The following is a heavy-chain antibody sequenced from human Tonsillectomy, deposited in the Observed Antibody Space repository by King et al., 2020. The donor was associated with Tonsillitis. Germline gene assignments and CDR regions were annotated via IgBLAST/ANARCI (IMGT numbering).Heavy chain of an antibody. D-gene: IGHD6-13*01. CDR3: AKGINVAAGNDAFDI. Sequence: VQLVESGGGLVQPGVSLRLSCAASGFTFSSQAMSWVRQAPGKGLEWVSVIYSGGSSTYYADSVKGRFTISRDNSKNTLYLQMNSLRAEDTAVYYCAKGINVAAGNDAFDIWGQGTMVTVSS. J-gene: IGHJ3*02. V-gene: IGHV3-23*03. CDR1: GFTFSSQA. CDR2: IYSGGSST.